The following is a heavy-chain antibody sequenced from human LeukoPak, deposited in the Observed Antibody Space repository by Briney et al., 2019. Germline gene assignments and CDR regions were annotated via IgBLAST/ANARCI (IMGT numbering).Heavy chain of an antibody. CDR2: VHYTGTA. CDR3: AFFSNYIDY. V-gene: IGHV4-39*01. CDR1: GGSINVSSYH. Sequence: SETLSLTCTVSGGSINVSSYHWGWVRQPPGKRLEWIASVHYTGTAYYNPSLKSRVTISVDTSKNQFSLKVNSVTAADTAVFYCAFFSNYIDYWGKGILVAVSS. J-gene: IGHJ4*02.